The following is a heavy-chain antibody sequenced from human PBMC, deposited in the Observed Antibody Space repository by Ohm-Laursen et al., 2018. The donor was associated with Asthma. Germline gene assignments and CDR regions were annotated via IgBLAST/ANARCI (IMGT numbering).Heavy chain of an antibody. CDR1: GYTFSRYS. CDR2: ISTASSFI. V-gene: IGHV3-21*01. Sequence: SLRLSCTASGYTFSRYSIHWVRQVPGKGLEWVASISTASSFIYYADSVRGRFTTSRDNAKNSLYLQMNSLRAEDTAVYYCARDLQASYYDSSGYQIWGQGTLVTVSS. J-gene: IGHJ4*02. D-gene: IGHD3-22*01. CDR3: ARDLQASYYDSSGYQI.